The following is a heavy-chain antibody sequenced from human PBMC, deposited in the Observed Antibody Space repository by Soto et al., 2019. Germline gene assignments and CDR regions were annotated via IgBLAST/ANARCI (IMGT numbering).Heavy chain of an antibody. V-gene: IGHV3-23*01. D-gene: IGHD3-10*01. CDR2: ISGSGDRT. Sequence: EVQLLESGGGLVQPGGSLRLSCAASAFAFSRSAMSWVRRTRGKGQEWVSAISGSGDRTFYADSVKGRFTISRDNSKNTLYLQMNSLRVEDTAVYYCAKGLSGSGAYQYFDPWGQGTLVTVSS. CDR3: AKGLSGSGAYQYFDP. CDR1: AFAFSRSA. J-gene: IGHJ5*02.